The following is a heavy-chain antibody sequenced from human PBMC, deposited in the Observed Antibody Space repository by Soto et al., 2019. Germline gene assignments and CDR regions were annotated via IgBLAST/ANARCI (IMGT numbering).Heavy chain of an antibody. J-gene: IGHJ3*02. D-gene: IGHD4-17*01. CDR3: ARDHRINQYGDYGFGAFDI. CDR2: IKQDGSEK. Sequence: EVQLVESGGGLVQPGGSLRLSCAASGFTFSSYWMSWVRQAPGKGLEWVANIKQDGSEKYYVDSVKGRFTISRDNAKNSLYLQMNSLRAEDTAVYYCARDHRINQYGDYGFGAFDIWGQGTMVTVSS. CDR1: GFTFSSYW. V-gene: IGHV3-7*01.